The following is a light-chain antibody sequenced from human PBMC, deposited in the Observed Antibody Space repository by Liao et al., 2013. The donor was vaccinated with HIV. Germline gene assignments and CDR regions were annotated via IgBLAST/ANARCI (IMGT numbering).Light chain of an antibody. J-gene: IGLJ3*02. CDR2: YDS. V-gene: IGLV3-21*04. CDR3: QVWDSSSDHWV. CDR1: NIGSKS. Sequence: SYELTQPPSGSVAPRKTASITCGGKNIGSKSVHWYQQKPGQAPVLVIYYDSDRPSGIPERFSGSNSGNTATLTISRVEAGDEADYYCQVWDSSSDHWVFGGGTKLTVL.